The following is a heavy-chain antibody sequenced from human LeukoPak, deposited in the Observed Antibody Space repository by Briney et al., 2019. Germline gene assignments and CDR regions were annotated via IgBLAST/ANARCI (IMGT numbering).Heavy chain of an antibody. CDR1: GFTVSSNY. Sequence: GGSLRLSCAASGFTVSSNYMSWIRQAPGKGLEWVSVIYSGGSTYYADSVKGRFTISRDNAKNSLDLQMNSLRAEDTAVYYCARVARYGDYIGGSDYWGQGALVTVSS. V-gene: IGHV3-66*01. CDR3: ARVARYGDYIGGSDY. J-gene: IGHJ4*02. CDR2: IYSGGST. D-gene: IGHD4-17*01.